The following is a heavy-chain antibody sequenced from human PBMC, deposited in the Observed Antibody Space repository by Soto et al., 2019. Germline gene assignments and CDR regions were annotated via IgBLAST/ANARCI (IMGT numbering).Heavy chain of an antibody. D-gene: IGHD5-12*01. J-gene: IGHJ4*02. Sequence: GGSLRLSCAASGFTFSSCAMSWVRQAPGKGLEWVSTISGSGDSTYYADPVKGRFTISRDNSKNTLYLQMNSLRAEDTAVYYCAKVRGYRGYGLDYPFDYWGQGTQVTVSS. CDR1: GFTFSSCA. V-gene: IGHV3-23*01. CDR3: AKVRGYRGYGLDYPFDY. CDR2: ISGSGDST.